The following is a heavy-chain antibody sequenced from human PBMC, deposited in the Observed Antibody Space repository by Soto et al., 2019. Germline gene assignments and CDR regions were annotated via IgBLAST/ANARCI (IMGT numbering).Heavy chain of an antibody. J-gene: IGHJ4*02. CDR2: IYPGDSDT. CDR1: GYSFTSYW. Sequence: GESLKISCKGSGYSFTSYWIGWVRQMPGKGLEWMGIIYPGDSDTRYSPSFQGQVTISADKSISTAYLQWSSLKASDTAMYYCARQGGNYDSSGYYYVIHFDYWGQGTLVTVSS. CDR3: ARQGGNYDSSGYYYVIHFDY. V-gene: IGHV5-51*01. D-gene: IGHD3-22*01.